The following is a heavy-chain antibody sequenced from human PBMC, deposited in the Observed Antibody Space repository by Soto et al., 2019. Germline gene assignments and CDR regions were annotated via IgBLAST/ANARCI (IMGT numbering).Heavy chain of an antibody. CDR2: IIPIFGTA. D-gene: IGHD3-22*01. V-gene: IGHV1-69*13. Sequence: SVKVSCKASGGTFSSYAISWVRQAPGQGLEWMGGIIPIFGTANCAQKFQGRVTITADESTSTAYMELSSLRSEDTAVYYCARELKDSSDWPVDYWGQGTLVTVSS. J-gene: IGHJ4*02. CDR1: GGTFSSYA. CDR3: ARELKDSSDWPVDY.